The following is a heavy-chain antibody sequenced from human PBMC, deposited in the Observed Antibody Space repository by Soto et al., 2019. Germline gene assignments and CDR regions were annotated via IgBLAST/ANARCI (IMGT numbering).Heavy chain of an antibody. CDR3: TRGGGAHYRFDP. D-gene: IGHD1-26*01. CDR2: ISPYNGNT. J-gene: IGHJ5*02. V-gene: IGHV1-18*01. CDR1: GYTFTSSY. Sequence: QIQLVQSGAELRKPGASVKVSCKTSGYTFTSSYLTWVRQAPGRGLEWVGWISPYNGNTNYAQKLQGRVTITTDTSTSTVYMVLRSLRPDDTAVYYCTRGGGAHYRFDPWGQGTLVTVSS.